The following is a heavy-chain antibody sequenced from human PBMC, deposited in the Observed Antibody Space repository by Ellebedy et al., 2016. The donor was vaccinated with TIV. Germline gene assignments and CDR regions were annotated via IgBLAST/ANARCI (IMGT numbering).Heavy chain of an antibody. J-gene: IGHJ4*02. V-gene: IGHV3-7*03. CDR3: ARDPNSPGDTGYGDY. D-gene: IGHD5-12*01. CDR1: GFTFSSHE. CDR2: MNQVGSEK. Sequence: GESLKISCAASGFTFSSHEMNWVRQAPGKGLEWVANMNQVGSEKYYVDSVKGRFTISRDNAQNSLYLHMNNLRAEDTAVYYCARDPNSPGDTGYGDYWGQGVVVTVST.